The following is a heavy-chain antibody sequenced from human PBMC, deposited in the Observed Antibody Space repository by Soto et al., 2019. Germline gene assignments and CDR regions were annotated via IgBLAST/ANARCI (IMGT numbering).Heavy chain of an antibody. Sequence: SETLSLTCTVSGGSISSYYWSWIRQPPGKGLEWIGDIYYSGSTNYNPSLKSRVTISVDTSKNQFSLKLSSVTAADTAVYYCARGRNYDYIWGSYRKSPYYFDYWGQGTLVTVSS. CDR2: IYYSGST. CDR3: ARGRNYDYIWGSYRKSPYYFDY. J-gene: IGHJ4*02. D-gene: IGHD3-16*02. V-gene: IGHV4-59*12. CDR1: GGSISSYY.